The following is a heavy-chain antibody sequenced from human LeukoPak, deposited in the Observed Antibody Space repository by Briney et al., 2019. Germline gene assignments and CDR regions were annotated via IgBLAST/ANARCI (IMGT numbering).Heavy chain of an antibody. CDR1: GGSISSSSYY. J-gene: IGHJ4*02. D-gene: IGHD6-13*01. V-gene: IGHV4-39*01. Sequence: SETLSLTCTVSGGSISSSSYYWGWIRQPPGKGLEWIGSIYYSGSTYYNPSLKSRVTISVDTSKNQFSLKLSSVTAADTAVYYCAGVYSSNSEFDYWGQGTLVTVSS. CDR3: AGVYSSNSEFDY. CDR2: IYYSGST.